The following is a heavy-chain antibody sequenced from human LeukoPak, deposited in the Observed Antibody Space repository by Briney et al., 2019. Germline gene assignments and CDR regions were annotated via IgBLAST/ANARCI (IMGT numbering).Heavy chain of an antibody. V-gene: IGHV3-23*01. CDR3: ARGAARGYYFDY. D-gene: IGHD6-13*01. Sequence: GGSLRLSCAASGLSFRSFAMNWVRQAPGKGLEWVSGISTSGGSTYYADSVKGRFTISRDNSKNILFLHMNSLRAEDTAEYFCARGAARGYYFDYWGQGTLVTVSS. J-gene: IGHJ4*02. CDR1: GLSFRSFA. CDR2: ISTSGGST.